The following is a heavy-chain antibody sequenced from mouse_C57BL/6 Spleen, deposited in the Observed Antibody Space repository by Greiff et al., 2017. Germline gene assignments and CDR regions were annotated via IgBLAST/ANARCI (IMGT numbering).Heavy chain of an antibody. CDR3: THGGYGNYEGYDFDY. Sequence: EVQLQQSGAELVRPGASVKLSCTASSFNFKDDYMHWVKQRPEQGLEWIGWIDPENGDTEYASKFPGKATITADTSSNTAYLQLSSLTSEDTAVYYCTHGGYGNYEGYDFDYWGQGTTLTVAS. CDR1: SFNFKDDY. D-gene: IGHD2-1*01. V-gene: IGHV14-4*01. CDR2: IDPENGDT. J-gene: IGHJ2*01.